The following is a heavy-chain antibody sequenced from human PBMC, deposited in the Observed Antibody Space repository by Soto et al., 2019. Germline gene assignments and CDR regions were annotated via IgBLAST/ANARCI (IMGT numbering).Heavy chain of an antibody. CDR1: GGSISSSNW. V-gene: IGHV4-4*02. J-gene: IGHJ6*02. Sequence: SETLSLTCAVSGGSISSSNWWSWVRQPPGKGLEWIGEIYHSGSTNYNPSLKSRVTISVDKSKNQFSLKLSSVTAADTAVYYCARVVPAAPYYYYYGMDVWGQGTTVTV. D-gene: IGHD2-2*01. CDR2: IYHSGST. CDR3: ARVVPAAPYYYYYGMDV.